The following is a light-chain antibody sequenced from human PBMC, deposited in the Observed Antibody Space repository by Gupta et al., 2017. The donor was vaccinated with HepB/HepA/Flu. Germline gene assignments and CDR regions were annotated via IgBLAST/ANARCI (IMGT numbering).Light chain of an antibody. CDR2: EVS. Sequence: QSALTQAASVSGSPGQSITISCTGTSSDVGSDNLVSWYQHHPGKAPKLMIYEVSKRASGVSYRFAGYKAGNTASLTISGLQAEDEADYYGCSYAGSSTPDVFGTGTKVTVL. CDR1: SSDVGSDNL. J-gene: IGLJ1*01. CDR3: CSYAGSSTPDV. V-gene: IGLV2-23*02.